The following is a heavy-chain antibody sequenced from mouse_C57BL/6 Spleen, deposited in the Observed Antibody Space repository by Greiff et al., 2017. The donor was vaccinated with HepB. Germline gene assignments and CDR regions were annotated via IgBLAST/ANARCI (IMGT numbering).Heavy chain of an antibody. V-gene: IGHV5-17*01. CDR3: ARHDYGSYYAMDY. J-gene: IGHJ4*01. CDR1: GFTFSDYG. Sequence: EVKLMESGGGLVKPGGSLKLSCAASGFTFSDYGMHWVRQAPEKGLEWVAYISSGSSTIYYADTVKGRFTISRDNAKNTLFLQMTSLRSEDTAMYYCARHDYGSYYAMDYWGQGTSVTVSS. D-gene: IGHD2-4*01. CDR2: ISSGSSTI.